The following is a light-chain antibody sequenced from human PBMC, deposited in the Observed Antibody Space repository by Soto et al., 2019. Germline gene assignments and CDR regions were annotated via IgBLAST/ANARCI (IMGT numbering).Light chain of an antibody. CDR3: SSYTSSNIPV. CDR1: SSDVGGYNY. V-gene: IGLV2-14*03. CDR2: DVT. Sequence: QSALTQPASVSGSPGQSITISCTGTSSDVGGYNYVSWYQQHPGKAPKLMIYDVTNRPSGVSNRFSGSKSGNTASLTISGLQAEDEAYYYCSSYTSSNIPVFGGGTQLTVL. J-gene: IGLJ7*01.